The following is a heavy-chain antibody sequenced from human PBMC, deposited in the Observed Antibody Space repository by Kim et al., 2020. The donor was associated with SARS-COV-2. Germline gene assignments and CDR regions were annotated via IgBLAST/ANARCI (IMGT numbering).Heavy chain of an antibody. D-gene: IGHD3-16*02. V-gene: IGHV3-48*04. Sequence: GGSLRLSCAASGFTFSAYTMNWVRQAPAKGLEWVSYISGTTTTIYYADSVKGRFTVSRDNTKNSLFLQMNSLRAEDTAVYYCAREAADVSFGMDVWGQGTTVTVSS. CDR2: ISGTTTTI. J-gene: IGHJ6*02. CDR1: GFTFSAYT. CDR3: AREAADVSFGMDV.